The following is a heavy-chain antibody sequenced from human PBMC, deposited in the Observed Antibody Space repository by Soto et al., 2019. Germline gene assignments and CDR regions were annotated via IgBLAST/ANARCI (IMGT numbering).Heavy chain of an antibody. J-gene: IGHJ4*02. CDR2: IYYSGST. D-gene: IGHD5-18*01. CDR1: GGSISSYY. V-gene: IGHV4-59*08. Sequence: SETLSLTCTVSGGSISSYYWSWIRQPPGKGLEWIGYIYYSGSTNYNPSLKSRVTISVDTSKNQFSLKLSSVTAADTAVYYCARLQGYSYGYDGDYWGQGTLVTVSS. CDR3: ARLQGYSYGYDGDY.